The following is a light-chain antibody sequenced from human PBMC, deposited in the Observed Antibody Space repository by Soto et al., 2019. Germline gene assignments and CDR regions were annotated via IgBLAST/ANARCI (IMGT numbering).Light chain of an antibody. CDR2: SNN. CDR3: ATWDDSLNGAV. V-gene: IGLV1-44*01. CDR1: SSNIGRDT. J-gene: IGLJ7*01. Sequence: QSVLTQPPSASGTPGQRVTISCSGRSSNIGRDTVNWYQQLPGTAPKLLIYSNNQRPSGVPDRFSGSKSGTSASLAISGLQSEDEADYYCATWDDSLNGAVFGGGTQLTVL.